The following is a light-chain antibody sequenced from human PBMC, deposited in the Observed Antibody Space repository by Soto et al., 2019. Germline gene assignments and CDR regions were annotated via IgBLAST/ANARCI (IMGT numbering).Light chain of an antibody. J-gene: IGLJ2*01. Sequence: QSVLTQPASVSWSPGQSITISCTGTSSGVGSYNLVSWYQQHPGKAPKLMIYEGSKRPSGVSNRFSGSKSGNTASLTISGLQAEDEADYYCCSYAGSSTFEVFGGGTKLTVL. CDR1: SSGVGSYNL. CDR3: CSYAGSSTFEV. CDR2: EGS. V-gene: IGLV2-23*03.